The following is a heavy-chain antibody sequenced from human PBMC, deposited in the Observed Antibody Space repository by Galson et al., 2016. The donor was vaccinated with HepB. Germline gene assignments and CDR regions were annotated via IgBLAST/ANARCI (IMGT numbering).Heavy chain of an antibody. J-gene: IGHJ5*01. D-gene: IGHD4-11*01. CDR2: MFYTGTT. CDR3: ARLTLNEHSNNWFDY. Sequence: ETLSLTCTVSGGSIRSSDSYWGWIRQPPGKGLECIGSMFYTGTTYFNPSLKSRVTISVDTSKNQFSLKLRSVTAADTAVYFCARLTLNEHSNNWFDYWGQGTLATVSS. CDR1: GGSIRSSDSY. V-gene: IGHV4-39*07.